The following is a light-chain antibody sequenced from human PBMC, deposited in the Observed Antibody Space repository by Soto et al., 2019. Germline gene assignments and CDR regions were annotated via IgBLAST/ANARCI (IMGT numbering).Light chain of an antibody. CDR2: GAS. CDR1: QSVSSN. CDR3: QQYNNWTPKYT. V-gene: IGKV3-15*01. J-gene: IGKJ2*01. Sequence: EIMMTQSPATLSVSPGERATLSCRASQSVSSNLAWYQQKPGQAPRLLIYGASTRATGIPARFSGSVSGTEFTLTISSLQSEYFAVYYCQQYNNWTPKYTFGQGTKLEIK.